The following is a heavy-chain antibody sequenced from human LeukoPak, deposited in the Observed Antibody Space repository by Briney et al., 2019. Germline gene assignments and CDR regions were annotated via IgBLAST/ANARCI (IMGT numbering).Heavy chain of an antibody. Sequence: QPGRSLRLSCTASGFTFGDYAMSWVRQAPGKGLEWVGFIRSKAYGGTTEYAASVKGRFTISRDDSKSIAYLQMNSLKTEDTAVYYCTRAPIAVAGTDFDYWGQGTLVTVSS. CDR3: TRAPIAVAGTDFDY. D-gene: IGHD6-19*01. V-gene: IGHV3-49*04. CDR2: IRSKAYGGTT. J-gene: IGHJ4*02. CDR1: GFTFGDYA.